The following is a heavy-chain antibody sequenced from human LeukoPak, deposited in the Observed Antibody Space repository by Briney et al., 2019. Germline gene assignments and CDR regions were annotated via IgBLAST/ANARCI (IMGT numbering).Heavy chain of an antibody. V-gene: IGHV1-2*02. J-gene: IGHJ2*01. D-gene: IGHD3-9*01. CDR2: INSISGDT. CDR3: AREPHYDLLTGYALGYLDL. Sequence: ASVKVSCKASGYTFTGYYMHWVRQAPGQGLEWMGWINSISGDTNYAQKFQGRVTMTRDTSISTAHMELSRLRSDDTAVYYCAREPHYDLLTGYALGYLDLWGRGTLLTVSS. CDR1: GYTFTGYY.